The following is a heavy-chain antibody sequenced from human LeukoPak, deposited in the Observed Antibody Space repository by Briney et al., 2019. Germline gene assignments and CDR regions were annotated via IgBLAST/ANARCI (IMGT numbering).Heavy chain of an antibody. D-gene: IGHD6-6*01. CDR2: ISYDGSNK. J-gene: IGHJ4*02. V-gene: IGHV3-30*01. Sequence: GGSLRLSCAASGFTFSSYAMHWVRQAPGKGLEWVAVISYDGSNKYYADSVKGRFTISRDNSKNTLYLQMNSLRAEDTAVYYCARDASIAARPKLVYWGQGTLVTVSS. CDR3: ARDASIAARPKLVY. CDR1: GFTFSSYA.